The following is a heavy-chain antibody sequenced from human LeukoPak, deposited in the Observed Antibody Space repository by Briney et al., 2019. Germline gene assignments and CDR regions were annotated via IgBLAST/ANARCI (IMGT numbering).Heavy chain of an antibody. CDR1: GFAFSSYA. V-gene: IGHV3-23*01. Sequence: PGGSLRLSCAASGFAFSSYAVSWVRQAPGKGLEWVSAITGSGGSTYYADSVKGRFTVSRNNPRNTLYLQMNSLRAEDTAVYYCGKDAERFGMQTSYSGQGAPFSVSS. D-gene: IGHD1-14*01. J-gene: IGHJ4*02. CDR2: ITGSGGST. CDR3: GKDAERFGMQTSY.